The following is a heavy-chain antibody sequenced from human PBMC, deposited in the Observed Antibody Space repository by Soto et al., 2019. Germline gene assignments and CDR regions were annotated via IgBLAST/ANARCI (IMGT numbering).Heavy chain of an antibody. CDR1: GFTVSSYA. CDR2: ISGSGVIT. V-gene: IGHV3-23*01. CDR3: AKVARMTTVTRVLD. D-gene: IGHD4-17*01. Sequence: EVQLLESGGGLVQPGGSLRLSCAASGFTVSSYAMNWVRQAPGKGLECVSAISGSGVITYYADSVNGLFTISRDNSKNSLYLQMNSLRAVDTAVHYCAKVARMTTVTRVLDWGQGTLVTVSS. J-gene: IGHJ4*02.